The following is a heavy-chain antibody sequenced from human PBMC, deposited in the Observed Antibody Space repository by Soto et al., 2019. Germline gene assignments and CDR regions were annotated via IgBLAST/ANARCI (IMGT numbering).Heavy chain of an antibody. J-gene: IGHJ6*02. CDR2: IYYSGST. Sequence: SETLSLTCTVSGGSISSSSYYWGWIRQPPGKGLEWIGSIYYSGSTYYNPSLKSRVTISVDTSKNQFSLKLSSVTAADTAVYYCARRSYGLYGMDVWGQGTTVTVSS. V-gene: IGHV4-39*01. CDR3: ARRSYGLYGMDV. CDR1: GGSISSSSYY. D-gene: IGHD5-18*01.